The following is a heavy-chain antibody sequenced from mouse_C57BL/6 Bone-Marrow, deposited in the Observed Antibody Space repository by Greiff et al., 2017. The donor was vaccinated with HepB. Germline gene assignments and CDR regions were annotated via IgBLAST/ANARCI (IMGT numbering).Heavy chain of an antibody. CDR1: GYTFTGYW. CDR2: ILPGSGST. CDR3: AREVITAVVATWWAY. J-gene: IGHJ3*01. Sequence: VQLQQSGAELMKPGASVKLSCTATGYTFTGYWIEWVKQRPGHGLEWIGEILPGSGSTNYNEKFKGKATFTADTSSNTAYMQLSSLTTEDSAIYYCAREVITAVVATWWAYWGQGTLVTVSA. D-gene: IGHD1-1*01. V-gene: IGHV1-9*01.